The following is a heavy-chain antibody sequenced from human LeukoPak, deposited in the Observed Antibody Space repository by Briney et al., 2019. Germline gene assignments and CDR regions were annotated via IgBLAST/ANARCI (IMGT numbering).Heavy chain of an antibody. D-gene: IGHD5-12*01. CDR2: INLSGGTT. Sequence: ASVKVSCKASGYTFTSSYMHWVRHAPGQGLEWMGIINLSGGTTRHAQRFQGRVTMTRDTSTSTVYMELSSLRSEDTAVYYCARTRGYSDYELDYWGQGTLVTVSS. J-gene: IGHJ4*02. V-gene: IGHV1-46*01. CDR1: GYTFTSSY. CDR3: ARTRGYSDYELDY.